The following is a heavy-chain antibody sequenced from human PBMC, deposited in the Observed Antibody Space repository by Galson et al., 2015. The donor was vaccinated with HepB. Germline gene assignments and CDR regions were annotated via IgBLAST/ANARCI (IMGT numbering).Heavy chain of an antibody. D-gene: IGHD3-10*01. CDR1: GFTFSSYA. Sequence: SLRLSCAASGFTFSSYAMSWVRQAPGKGLEWVSAISGSGGSTYYADSVKGRFTISRDNSKNTLYLQMNSLRAEDTAVYYCAKDYYGSGSRYIYYYGMDVWGQGTTVTVSS. J-gene: IGHJ6*02. V-gene: IGHV3-23*01. CDR3: AKDYYGSGSRYIYYYGMDV. CDR2: ISGSGGST.